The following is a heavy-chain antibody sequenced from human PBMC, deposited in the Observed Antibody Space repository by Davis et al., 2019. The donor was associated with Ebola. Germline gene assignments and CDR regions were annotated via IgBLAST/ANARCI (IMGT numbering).Heavy chain of an antibody. V-gene: IGHV4-61*09. D-gene: IGHD4-11*01. CDR1: GGSISSGSYY. Sequence: PSETLSLTCTVSGGSISSGSYYWNWIRQPAGKGLEWIGHIYTSGSTNYNPSLKSRVTISVDTSKNQFSLKLSSVTAADTAVYYCARDRERYGWYSNYAGGDYGMDVWGQGTTVTVSS. J-gene: IGHJ6*02. CDR2: IYTSGST. CDR3: ARDRERYGWYSNYAGGDYGMDV.